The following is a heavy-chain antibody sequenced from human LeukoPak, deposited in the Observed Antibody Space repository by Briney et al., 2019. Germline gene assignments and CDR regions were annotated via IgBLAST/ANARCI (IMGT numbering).Heavy chain of an antibody. CDR1: GYTFTSYA. D-gene: IGHD3-22*01. Sequence: ASVKVSCKASGYTFTSYAMNWVRQAPGQGLEWMGWINPNSGSTNYAQKFQGRVTMTRDTSISTAYMELSRLRSDDTAVYYCARGYYYDSSGYYLPFDYWGQGTLVTVSS. CDR3: ARGYYYDSSGYYLPFDY. J-gene: IGHJ4*02. V-gene: IGHV1-2*02. CDR2: INPNSGST.